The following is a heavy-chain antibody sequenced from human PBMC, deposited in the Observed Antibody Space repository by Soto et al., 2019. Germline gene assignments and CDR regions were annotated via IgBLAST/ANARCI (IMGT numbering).Heavy chain of an antibody. CDR1: GFTFRIYA. CDR2: IRTHNGNA. CDR3: ARLNGISSTLPDY. D-gene: IGHD6-13*01. J-gene: IGHJ4*02. Sequence: QVQLMQSGGEVKKPGASVKVSCKASGFTFRIYAIAWVRQAPGQGLEWMGWIRTHNGNANYAQNFQDRITMTAETSTNEAYAQIRTLRNDGTPAYYYARLNGISSTLPDYGGEGTLFSASS. V-gene: IGHV1-18*04.